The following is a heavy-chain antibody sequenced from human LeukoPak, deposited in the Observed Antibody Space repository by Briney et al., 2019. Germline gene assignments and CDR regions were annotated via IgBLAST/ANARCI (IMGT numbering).Heavy chain of an antibody. Sequence: PSETLSLTCTVSGGSISSSTYYWGWIRQPPGKGLEWIGTIYYRGSTYCNPSLKSRVTISVDTSKNQFSLKLTSVTAADTAVYYCARLGRTYYDFWSGPWGQGTLVTVSS. V-gene: IGHV4-39*01. CDR1: GGSISSSTYY. CDR3: ARLGRTYYDFWSGP. J-gene: IGHJ5*02. CDR2: IYYRGST. D-gene: IGHD3-3*01.